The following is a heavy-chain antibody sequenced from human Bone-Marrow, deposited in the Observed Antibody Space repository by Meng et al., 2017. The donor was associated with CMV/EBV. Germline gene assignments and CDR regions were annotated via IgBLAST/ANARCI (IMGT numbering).Heavy chain of an antibody. J-gene: IGHJ5*02. D-gene: IGHD3-10*01. CDR2: IYYSGST. CDR1: GGSISSSSYY. CDR3: ASILWPKVGA. V-gene: IGHV4-39*01. Sequence: SETLSPTCTVSGGSISSSSYYWGWIRQPPGKGLEWIGSIYYSGSTYYNPSPKSRVTISVDTSKNQFSLTLSSVTAADTAVYYCASILWPKVGAWGQGTLVTASS.